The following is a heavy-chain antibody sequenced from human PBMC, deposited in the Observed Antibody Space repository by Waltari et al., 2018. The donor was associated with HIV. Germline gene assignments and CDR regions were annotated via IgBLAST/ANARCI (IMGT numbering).Heavy chain of an antibody. CDR2: IRYDGNTK. CDR3: AKELRSGYSYYYYGMDV. Sequence: QGQLVESGGGVVKPGGSLRLPRAASDFRLRISGTPWARQAPGKGLEWVTFIRYDGNTKYYADSVKGRFTISRDNSKNTLYLQMSSLRAEDTAVYYCAKELRSGYSYYYYGMDVWGQGTTVTVSS. D-gene: IGHD2-15*01. V-gene: IGHV3-30*02. CDR1: DFRLRISG. J-gene: IGHJ6*02.